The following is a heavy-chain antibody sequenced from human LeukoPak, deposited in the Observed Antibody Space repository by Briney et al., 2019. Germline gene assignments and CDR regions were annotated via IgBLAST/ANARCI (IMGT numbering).Heavy chain of an antibody. CDR1: GFTFSSYG. CDR3: AKDEADRLITIFGVVTLGGFDY. V-gene: IGHV3-30*02. CDR2: IRYDGSNK. J-gene: IGHJ4*02. Sequence: GGSLRLSCAASGFTFSSYGMHWVRQAPGKGLEWVAFIRYDGSNKYYADSVKGRFTISRDNSKNTLYLQMNSLRAEDTAVYYCAKDEADRLITIFGVVTLGGFDYWGQGTLVTVSS. D-gene: IGHD3-3*01.